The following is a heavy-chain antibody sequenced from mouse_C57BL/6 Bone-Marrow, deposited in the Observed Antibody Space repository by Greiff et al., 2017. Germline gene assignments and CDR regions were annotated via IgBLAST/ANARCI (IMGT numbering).Heavy chain of an antibody. CDR1: GYSFTDYN. Sequence: EVQLQESGPELVKPGASVKISCKASGYSFTDYNMNWVKQSNGKSLEWIGVINPNYGTTSYNQKFKGKATLTVDQSSNTAYLQLNSLTSEDSAVYYCARGYDYDYAIDYWGQGTSVTVSS. V-gene: IGHV1-39*01. D-gene: IGHD2-4*01. CDR2: INPNYGTT. CDR3: ARGYDYDYAIDY. J-gene: IGHJ4*01.